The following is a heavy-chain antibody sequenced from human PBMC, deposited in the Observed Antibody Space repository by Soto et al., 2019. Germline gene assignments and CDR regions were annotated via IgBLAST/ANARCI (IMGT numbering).Heavy chain of an antibody. D-gene: IGHD6-19*01. CDR3: AKDWIEAVAGTSFDWFDP. Sequence: GGSLRLSCAASGFTFSSYAMSWVRQAPGKGLEWVSAISGSGGSTYYADSVKGRFTISRDNSKNTLYLQMNSLRAEDTAVYYCAKDWIEAVAGTSFDWFDPWGQGTLVTVSS. CDR2: ISGSGGST. V-gene: IGHV3-23*01. J-gene: IGHJ5*02. CDR1: GFTFSSYA.